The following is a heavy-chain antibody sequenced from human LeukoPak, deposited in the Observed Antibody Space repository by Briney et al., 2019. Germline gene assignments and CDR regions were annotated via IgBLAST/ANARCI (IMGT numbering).Heavy chain of an antibody. J-gene: IGHJ4*02. V-gene: IGHV4-59*01. Sequence: KPSETLSLTCTVSGGSISSYYWSWIRQPPGKGLEWIGYIYYSGSTNYNPSLKSRVTISVDTSKNQFSLKLSSVTAADTAVYYCARDRPRTSYSSSWYSLDYWGQGTLVTVSS. CDR2: IYYSGST. D-gene: IGHD6-13*01. CDR3: ARDRPRTSYSSSWYSLDY. CDR1: GGSISSYY.